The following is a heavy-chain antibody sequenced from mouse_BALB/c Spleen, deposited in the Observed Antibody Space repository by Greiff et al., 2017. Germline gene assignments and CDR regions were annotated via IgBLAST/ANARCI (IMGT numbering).Heavy chain of an antibody. CDR3: ARNPHYYGSLYAMDY. D-gene: IGHD1-1*01. V-gene: IGHV2-2*02. Sequence: VKLQQSGPGLVQPSQSLSITCTVSGFSLTSYGVHWVRQSPGKGLEWLGVIWSGGSTDYNAAFISRLSISKDNSKSQVFFKMNSLQANDTAIYYCARNPHYYGSLYAMDYWGQGTSVTVSS. J-gene: IGHJ4*01. CDR1: GFSLTSYG. CDR2: IWSGGST.